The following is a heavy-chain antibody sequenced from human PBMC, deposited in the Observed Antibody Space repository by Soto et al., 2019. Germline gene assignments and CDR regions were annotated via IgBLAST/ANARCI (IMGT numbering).Heavy chain of an antibody. Sequence: VQLVPSGAEVKKPGEYLKISCKGSGYTFSSYWIAWVRQVPGKGLEWLGIIYPGDSEARYSPSLQGQVTFTVDKSMSIAYLHGSGLKAAYSAIFFCAGYDGGYTYGLDVWGQGTTVIVSS. J-gene: IGHJ6*02. V-gene: IGHV5-51*01. D-gene: IGHD1-26*01. CDR3: AGYDGGYTYGLDV. CDR1: GYTFSSYW. CDR2: IYPGDSEA.